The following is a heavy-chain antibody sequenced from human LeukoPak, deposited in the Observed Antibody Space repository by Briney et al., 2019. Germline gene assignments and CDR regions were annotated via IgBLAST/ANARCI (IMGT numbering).Heavy chain of an antibody. CDR1: GGSISSYD. V-gene: IGHV4-4*07. J-gene: IGHJ4*02. CDR3: GREPYRDGYMSY. Sequence: SETLSLTCTVSGGSISSYDWSWIRHPAGKGLEWIGRIYTSGSTNYNPSLKSRVTMSIDTSKNQFSLKLSSVTAADTAVYYCGREPYRDGYMSYWGQGTLVTVSS. D-gene: IGHD5-24*01. CDR2: IYTSGST.